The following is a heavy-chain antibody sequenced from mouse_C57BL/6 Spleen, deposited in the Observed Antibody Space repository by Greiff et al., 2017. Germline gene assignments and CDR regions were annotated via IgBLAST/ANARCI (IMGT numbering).Heavy chain of an antibody. D-gene: IGHD3-2*02. V-gene: IGHV1-19*01. CDR2: INPYNGGT. CDR1: GYTFTDYY. CDR3: ARTTDSSGYGFAY. J-gene: IGHJ3*01. Sequence: EVQLQQSGPVLVKPGASVKMSCKASGYTFTDYYMNWVKQSHGKSLEWIGVINPYNGGTSYNQKFKGKATLTVDKSSSTAYMELNSLTSEDSAVYYCARTTDSSGYGFAYWGQGTLVTVSA.